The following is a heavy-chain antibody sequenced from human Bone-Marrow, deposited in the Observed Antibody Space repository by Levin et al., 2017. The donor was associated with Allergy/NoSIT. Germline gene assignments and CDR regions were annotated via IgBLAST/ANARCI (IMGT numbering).Heavy chain of an antibody. Sequence: SVKVSCKASGGIFINYAISWVRQAPGQGLEWVGGIIAIFGTTKYAQKFQGRVTITADDSATTAYMEMSSLRSEDTAVYYCAGGGDSYYNFGMHVWGQGTTVTVSS. D-gene: IGHD3-16*01. J-gene: IGHJ6*02. V-gene: IGHV1-69*13. CDR1: GGIFINYA. CDR3: AGGGDSYYNFGMHV. CDR2: IIAIFGTT.